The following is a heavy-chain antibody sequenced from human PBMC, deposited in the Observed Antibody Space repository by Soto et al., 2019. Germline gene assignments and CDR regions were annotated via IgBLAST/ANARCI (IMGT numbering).Heavy chain of an antibody. D-gene: IGHD4-17*01. CDR3: ARTQWDDYGDSDDFDI. V-gene: IGHV1-2*02. J-gene: IGHJ3*02. Sequence: ASVKVSCKASGYTFTGYYMHWVRQAPGQGLEWMGWINPNSGGTNYAQKFQGRVTMTRDTSISTAYMELSRLRSDDTAVYYCARTQWDDYGDSDDFDIWGQAPMVTFSS. CDR2: INPNSGGT. CDR1: GYTFTGYY.